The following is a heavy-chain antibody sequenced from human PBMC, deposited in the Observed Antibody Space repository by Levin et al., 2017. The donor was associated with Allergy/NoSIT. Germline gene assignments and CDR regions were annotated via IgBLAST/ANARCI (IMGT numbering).Heavy chain of an antibody. CDR3: TRVVPGYHNPENYYYYGMDV. CDR1: GFTFGDYA. D-gene: IGHD5-18*01. CDR2: IRSKAYGGTT. V-gene: IGHV3-49*03. J-gene: IGHJ6*02. Sequence: GESLKISCTASGFTFGDYAMSWFRQAPGKGLEWVGFIRSKAYGGTTEYAASVKGRFTISRDDSKSIAYLQMNSLKTEDTAVYYCTRVVPGYHNPENYYYYGMDVWGQGTTVTVSS.